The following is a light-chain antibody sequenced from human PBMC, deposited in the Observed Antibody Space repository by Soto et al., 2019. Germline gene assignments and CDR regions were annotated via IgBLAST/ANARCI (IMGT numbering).Light chain of an antibody. V-gene: IGLV2-14*03. Sequence: QSVLTQPASVSGSPGQSITISCTGTSSVVGAYDYVSWYQQHPDKAPKLMIYEVSNRPSGVSNRFSGSKSVNTATLTISGLQADDEADYYCRSYTSSSTRVFGTGTKVTVL. CDR1: SSVVGAYDY. CDR3: RSYTSSSTRV. J-gene: IGLJ1*01. CDR2: EVS.